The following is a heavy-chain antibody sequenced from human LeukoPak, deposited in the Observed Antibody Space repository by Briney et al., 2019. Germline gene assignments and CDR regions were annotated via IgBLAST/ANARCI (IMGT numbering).Heavy chain of an antibody. V-gene: IGHV3-21*01. D-gene: IGHD3-22*01. CDR3: ARDRRSGYYSEIDY. J-gene: IGHJ4*02. CDR2: ISSSSSYI. Sequence: GGSLSLSCAASEFIFSSYSMNWVRQSRGKGREWVSSISSSSSYIYYADSVKGRFTISRDNAKNSLYLQMNSLRAEDTAVYYCARDRRSGYYSEIDYWGQGTLVTVSS. CDR1: EFIFSSYS.